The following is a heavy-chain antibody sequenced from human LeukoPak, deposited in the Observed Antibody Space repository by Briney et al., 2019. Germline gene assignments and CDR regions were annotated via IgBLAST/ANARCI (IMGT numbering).Heavy chain of an antibody. V-gene: IGHV6-1*01. Sequence: SQTLSLTCAISGDSVSTNGVAWNWVRQSPSRGLEWLGRTYYTSKWNTDYAVSVKSRIVVNPDTSKNQFSLQLNYVTSEDTAVYYCARGRASAFDVWGQGTMVTVSS. CDR2: TYYTSKWNT. CDR1: GDSVSTNGVA. D-gene: IGHD6-25*01. J-gene: IGHJ3*01. CDR3: ARGRASAFDV.